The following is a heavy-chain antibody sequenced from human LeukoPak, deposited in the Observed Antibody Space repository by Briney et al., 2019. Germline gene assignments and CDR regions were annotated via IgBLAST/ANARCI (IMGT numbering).Heavy chain of an antibody. Sequence: SETLSLTCAVYGGSFSGYYWSWIRQPPGKGLEWIGEINHSGSTNYNPSLKSRVTISVDTSKNQFSLKLSSVTAADTAVYYCARGRGYSYGWGTGYYYGMDVWGQGTTVTVSS. J-gene: IGHJ6*02. D-gene: IGHD5-18*01. CDR1: GGSFSGYY. V-gene: IGHV4-34*01. CDR2: INHSGST. CDR3: ARGRGYSYGWGTGYYYGMDV.